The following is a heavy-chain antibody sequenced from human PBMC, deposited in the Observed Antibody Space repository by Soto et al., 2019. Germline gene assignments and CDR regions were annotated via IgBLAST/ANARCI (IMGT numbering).Heavy chain of an antibody. D-gene: IGHD1-7*01. Sequence: QVQLVQSGAEVKKPGSSVKVSCKASGGTFSSYAISWVRQAPGQGLEWMGGIIPIFGTANYAQKFQGRVTITEDEATSAAYLELSSLRSEDTAVYYCVSWNYPGDLQAGGMDVLGQGTTVTVSS. CDR1: GGTFSSYA. CDR2: IIPIFGTA. V-gene: IGHV1-69*01. CDR3: VSWNYPGDLQAGGMDV. J-gene: IGHJ6*02.